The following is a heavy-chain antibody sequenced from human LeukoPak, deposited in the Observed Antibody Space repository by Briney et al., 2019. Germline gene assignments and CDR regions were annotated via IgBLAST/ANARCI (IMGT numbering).Heavy chain of an antibody. D-gene: IGHD2-2*02. CDR1: GGSISSYY. CDR2: IYHSGST. J-gene: IGHJ4*02. CDR3: ARTHLPCSIYLGYFDY. Sequence: TSETLSLTCTVSGGSISSYYWGWIRQPPGKGLEWIGSIYHSGSTYYNPSLKSRVTISVDTSKNQFSLKLSSVTAADTAVYYCARTHLPCSIYLGYFDYWGQGTLVTVSS. V-gene: IGHV4-38-2*02.